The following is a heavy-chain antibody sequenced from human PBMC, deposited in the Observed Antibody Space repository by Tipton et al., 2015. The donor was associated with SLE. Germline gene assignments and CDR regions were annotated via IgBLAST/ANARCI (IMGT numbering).Heavy chain of an antibody. J-gene: IGHJ4*02. V-gene: IGHV4-61*09. D-gene: IGHD1-7*01. CDR2: IYTSGST. Sequence: TLSLTCIVSGGSISSGGYDWSWIRQPAGKGLEWIGHIYTSGSTKYNPSLKSRVTISVDTSKNNFSLKLRSVTAADTAVYYCASASWNYGFFDYWGQGTLVTVSS. CDR1: GGSISSGGYD. CDR3: ASASWNYGFFDY.